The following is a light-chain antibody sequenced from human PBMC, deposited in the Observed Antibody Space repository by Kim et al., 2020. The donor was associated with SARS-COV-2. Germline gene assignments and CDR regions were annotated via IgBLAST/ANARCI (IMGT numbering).Light chain of an antibody. CDR2: QNK. Sequence: GSPGQTARITCSGDRLGDKYASWYQQKPGQSPVLVMYQNKKRPSGIPERFSGSNSGNTATLIISETQAMDEADYYCQAWDISTLVFGGGTQLTVL. V-gene: IGLV3-1*01. J-gene: IGLJ2*01. CDR3: QAWDISTLV. CDR1: RLGDKY.